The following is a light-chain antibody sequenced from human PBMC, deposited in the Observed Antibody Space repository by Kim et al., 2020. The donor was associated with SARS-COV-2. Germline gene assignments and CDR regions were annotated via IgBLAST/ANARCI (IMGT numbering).Light chain of an antibody. CDR2: GAS. Sequence: SASVGDRVTITRPAMQGVSDDLAWHQQKPRKAPKRLIYGASILPTGVPSRFSGSGSGTAFTLPISSLEPGDFTTYYCLQQNAFPPTFGQGTKLEI. V-gene: IGKV1-17*01. J-gene: IGKJ2*01. CDR3: LQQNAFPPT. CDR1: QGVSDD.